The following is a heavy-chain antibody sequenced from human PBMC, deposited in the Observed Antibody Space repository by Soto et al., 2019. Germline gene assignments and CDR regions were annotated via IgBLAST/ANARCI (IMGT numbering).Heavy chain of an antibody. D-gene: IGHD3-3*01. CDR3: ATDRSTIFGVALIPVSSQYGMDV. J-gene: IGHJ6*02. Sequence: GESLKISCKGSGYSFTSYWISWVRQMPGKGLEWMGRIDPSDSYTNYSPSFQGHVTISADKSISTAYLQWSSLKASDTAMYYCATDRSTIFGVALIPVSSQYGMDVWGQGPTVTVSS. V-gene: IGHV5-10-1*01. CDR1: GYSFTSYW. CDR2: IDPSDSYT.